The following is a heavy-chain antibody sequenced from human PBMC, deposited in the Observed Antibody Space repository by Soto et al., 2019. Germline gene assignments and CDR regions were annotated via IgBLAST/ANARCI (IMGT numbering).Heavy chain of an antibody. D-gene: IGHD6-6*01. J-gene: IGHJ6*03. CDR2: IYSGGST. CDR3: AREIGRGAAQTNYMDV. CDR1: GLTASSTS. Sequence: EVQLVESGGGLVQPGGSLRLSCEASGLTASSTSMSWVRRAPGRGREWVSVIYSGGSTFYADSVKGRFTISRDNSKNTVYLQMNSLRAEDAGVYYCAREIGRGAAQTNYMDVWGKGTTVTVS. V-gene: IGHV3-66*01.